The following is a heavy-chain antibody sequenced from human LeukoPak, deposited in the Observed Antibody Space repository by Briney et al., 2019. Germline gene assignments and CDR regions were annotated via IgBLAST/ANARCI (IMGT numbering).Heavy chain of an antibody. CDR1: GGTFRIDA. D-gene: IGHD4-11*01. V-gene: IGHV1-69*13. J-gene: IGHJ5*02. Sequence: SVKVSCKASGGTFRIDAISWVRQAPGQGLEWMGGIIPIFGTANYAQKFQGRVTITADESTSTAYMELSSLRSEDTAVYYCARGSPSNYSQYTWFDPWGQGTLVTVSS. CDR2: IIPIFGTA. CDR3: ARGSPSNYSQYTWFDP.